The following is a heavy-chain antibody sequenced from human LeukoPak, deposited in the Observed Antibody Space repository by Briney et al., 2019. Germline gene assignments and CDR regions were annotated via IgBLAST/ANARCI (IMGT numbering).Heavy chain of an antibody. J-gene: IGHJ3*02. Sequence: ASVKVSCKASGGTFSSYAISWLRQAPGQGLEWMGGIIPIFGTANYAQKFQGRVTITADESTSTAYMELSSLRSEDTAVYYCARSRGVQLRSPRCGAFDIWGQGTMVTVSS. CDR3: ARSRGVQLRSPRCGAFDI. CDR2: IIPIFGTA. CDR1: GGTFSSYA. V-gene: IGHV1-69*13. D-gene: IGHD4-23*01.